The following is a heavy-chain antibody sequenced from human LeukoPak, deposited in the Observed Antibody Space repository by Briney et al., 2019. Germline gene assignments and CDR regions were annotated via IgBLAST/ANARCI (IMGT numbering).Heavy chain of an antibody. CDR1: GGSFSGYY. V-gene: IGHV4-34*01. CDR2: INHSGST. CDR3: ARALSWFDP. Sequence: PSETLSLTCAVYGGSFSGYYWSWIRQPPGKGLEWIGEINHSGSTNYNPSLKSRVTISVDTSKNQFSLKLSSVTAADTAVYYCARALSWFDPWGQGTLVTVSS. J-gene: IGHJ5*02.